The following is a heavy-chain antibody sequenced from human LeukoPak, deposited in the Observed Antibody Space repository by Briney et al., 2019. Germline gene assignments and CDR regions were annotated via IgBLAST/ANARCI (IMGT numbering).Heavy chain of an antibody. Sequence: GGFLRLTCAASGFTFSSYWMSWVRQAPGKGLEWVANIKQDGSEKYYVDSVKGRFTISRDNAKNSLYLQMNSLRAEDTAVYYCARARRITMVRGAISIWGQGTMVTVSS. CDR2: IKQDGSEK. CDR1: GFTFSSYW. V-gene: IGHV3-7*01. D-gene: IGHD3-10*01. CDR3: ARARRITMVRGAISI. J-gene: IGHJ3*02.